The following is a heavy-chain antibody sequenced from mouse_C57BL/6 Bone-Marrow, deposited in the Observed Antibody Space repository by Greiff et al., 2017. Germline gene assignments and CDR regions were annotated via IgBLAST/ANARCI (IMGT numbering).Heavy chain of an antibody. Sequence: EVKLVESGGGLVKPGGSLKLSCAASGFTFSSYAMSWVRQTPEKRLEWVATISDGGSYTYYPDNVKGRFTISRDNAKNNLYLQMSHLKSEDTAMYYCARDRVPDYWGQGTTLTVSS. CDR2: ISDGGSYT. V-gene: IGHV5-4*01. J-gene: IGHJ2*01. D-gene: IGHD3-1*01. CDR3: ARDRVPDY. CDR1: GFTFSSYA.